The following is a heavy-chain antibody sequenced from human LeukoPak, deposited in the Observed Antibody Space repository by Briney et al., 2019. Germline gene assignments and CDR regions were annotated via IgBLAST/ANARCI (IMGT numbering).Heavy chain of an antibody. D-gene: IGHD6-19*01. CDR2: ISSSSSTI. Sequence: GGSLRLSCAASGFTFSSYSMNWVRQAPGKGLEWVSYISSSSSTIYYADSVKGRFTISRDNSKSTLYLQMNSLRADDTAVYFCARWDASYSSGWYDFWGQGILVTVSS. V-gene: IGHV3-48*01. CDR3: ARWDASYSSGWYDF. J-gene: IGHJ5*01. CDR1: GFTFSSYS.